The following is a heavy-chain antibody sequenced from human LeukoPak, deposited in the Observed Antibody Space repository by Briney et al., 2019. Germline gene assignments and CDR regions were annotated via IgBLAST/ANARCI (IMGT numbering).Heavy chain of an antibody. CDR3: ARGRWEQDSSGYLGWFDP. D-gene: IGHD3-22*01. Sequence: PSETLSLTCAVYGGSFSGYYWSWIRQPPGKGLEWIGEINHSGSTNYNPSLKSRVTISVDTSKNQFSLKLSSVTAADTAVYYCARGRWEQDSSGYLGWFDPWGQGTLVTVSS. CDR2: INHSGST. V-gene: IGHV4-34*01. J-gene: IGHJ5*02. CDR1: GGSFSGYY.